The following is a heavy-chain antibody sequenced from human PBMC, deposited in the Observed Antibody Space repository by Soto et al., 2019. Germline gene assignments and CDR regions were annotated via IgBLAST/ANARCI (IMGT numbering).Heavy chain of an antibody. J-gene: IGHJ4*02. V-gene: IGHV3-23*01. Sequence: GGSLRLSCAASGFTFDNYAMNWVRQAPGKGLEWVAHISGSGGATKYADSVKGRFSISKDNSKNTLYLQMNNLAVEDTAQYYCARDGGRIDYWGQGTLVTVSS. CDR1: GFTFDNYA. D-gene: IGHD2-15*01. CDR3: ARDGGRIDY. CDR2: ISGSGGAT.